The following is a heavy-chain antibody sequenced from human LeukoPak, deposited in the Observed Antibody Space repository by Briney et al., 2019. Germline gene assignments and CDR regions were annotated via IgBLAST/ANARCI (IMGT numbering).Heavy chain of an antibody. CDR3: ARAQPHNWFDP. Sequence: GGSLRLSCEGFGLTFSRDWMSWVRQAPGKGLEWVANIKQDGGEIYYGDSVKGRFTISRDNAKNSLYLQMNSLRAEDTAVYYCARAQPHNWFDPWGQGTLVTVSS. J-gene: IGHJ5*02. CDR2: IKQDGGEI. V-gene: IGHV3-7*01. D-gene: IGHD2-2*01. CDR1: GLTFSRDW.